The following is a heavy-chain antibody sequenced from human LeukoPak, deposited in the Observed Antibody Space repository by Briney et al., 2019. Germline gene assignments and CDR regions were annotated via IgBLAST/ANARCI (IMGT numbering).Heavy chain of an antibody. CDR2: INPNSGAT. CDR3: ARVGSYYYGMDV. CDR1: GYTFTGYY. Sequence: GASVKVSCKASGYTFTGYYMHWVRQAPGQGLEWMGWINPNSGATNYAQKFQGRVTMTRDTSISTAYMELSRLRSDDTAVYYCARVGSYYYGMDVWGQGTTVTVSS. J-gene: IGHJ6*02. V-gene: IGHV1-2*02.